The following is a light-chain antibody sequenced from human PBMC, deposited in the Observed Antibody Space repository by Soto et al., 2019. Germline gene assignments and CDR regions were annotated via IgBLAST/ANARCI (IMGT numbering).Light chain of an antibody. J-gene: IGLJ1*01. CDR3: SSYTSSFSYV. V-gene: IGLV2-14*01. CDR2: DVS. CDR1: SSEVGGYNY. Sequence: QSVLTQPASVSGSPGQSITISCTGTSSEVGGYNYVSWYQQHPGKATELMIYDVSNRPSGVSNRFSGSKSGNTASLTISGFQAEDEADYYCSSYTSSFSYVFGTGTKVTVL.